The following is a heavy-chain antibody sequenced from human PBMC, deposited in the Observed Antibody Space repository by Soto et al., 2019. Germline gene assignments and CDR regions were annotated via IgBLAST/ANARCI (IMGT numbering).Heavy chain of an antibody. V-gene: IGHV4-59*01. CDR1: GGSISSYY. CDR3: ARGRGSGSYYPPEYRFYYMDV. CDR2: IYYSGST. D-gene: IGHD3-10*01. J-gene: IGHJ6*03. Sequence: PSETLSLTCTVSGGSISSYYWSWIRQPPGKGLEWIGYIYYSGSTNYNPSLKSRVTISVDTSKNQFSLKLSSVTAADTAVYYCARGRGSGSYYPPEYRFYYMDVWGKGTTVTVSS.